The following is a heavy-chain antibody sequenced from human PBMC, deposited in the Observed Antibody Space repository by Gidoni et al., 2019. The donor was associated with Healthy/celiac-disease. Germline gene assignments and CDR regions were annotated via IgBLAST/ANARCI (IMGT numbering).Heavy chain of an antibody. Sequence: EVQLVESGGGLVQPVGSLRLSCAASGFTFSSYWMSWVRQDPGKGLEWVANIKQDGSEKYYVDSVKGRFTISRDNAKNSLYLQMNSLRAEDTAVYYCARAAIVGATTGYYYGMDVWGQGTTVTVSS. CDR2: IKQDGSEK. CDR1: GFTFSSYW. D-gene: IGHD1-26*01. V-gene: IGHV3-7*01. CDR3: ARAAIVGATTGYYYGMDV. J-gene: IGHJ6*02.